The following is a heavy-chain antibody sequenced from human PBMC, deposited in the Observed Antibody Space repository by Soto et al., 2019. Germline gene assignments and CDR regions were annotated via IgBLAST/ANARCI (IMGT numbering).Heavy chain of an antibody. Sequence: GGSLRLSCAASGFTFSSYGMHWVRQAPGKGLEWVAVISYDGSNKYYADSVKGRFTISRDNSKNTLYLQMNSLRAEDTAVYYCATYCSGGSCYLGPYYYYGMDVWGQGTTVTVSS. J-gene: IGHJ6*02. CDR3: ATYCSGGSCYLGPYYYYGMDV. CDR2: ISYDGSNK. CDR1: GFTFSSYG. V-gene: IGHV3-30*03. D-gene: IGHD2-15*01.